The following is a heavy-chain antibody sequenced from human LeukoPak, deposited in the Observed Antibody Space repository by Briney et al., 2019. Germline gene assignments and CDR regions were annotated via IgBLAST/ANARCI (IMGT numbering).Heavy chain of an antibody. J-gene: IGHJ4*02. CDR3: AREGILQCTGDSCLYYFDY. CDR2: IIPIFGTA. Sequence: SVKVSCKASGGTFSNYAISWVRQAPGQGLEWMGRIIPIFGTANYAQKFQGRVTITTDESTSTAYMGLSSLKSEDTAVYYCAREGILQCTGDSCLYYFDYWGQGTLVTVSS. CDR1: GGTFSNYA. V-gene: IGHV1-69*05. D-gene: IGHD2-15*01.